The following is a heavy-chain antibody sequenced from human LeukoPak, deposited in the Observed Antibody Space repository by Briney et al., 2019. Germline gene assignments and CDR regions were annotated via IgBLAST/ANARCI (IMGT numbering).Heavy chain of an antibody. CDR2: ISSSGSTI. D-gene: IGHD5-12*01. CDR1: GFSFSSYE. J-gene: IGHJ4*02. CDR3: GRGRPRGYSGYVIDY. V-gene: IGHV3-48*03. Sequence: PGGSLRLSCAASGFSFSSYEMNWVRQAPGKGLEWVSYISSSGSTIYYADSVKGRFTISSDNAKNTLYLQMNSLRAEDTAAFYCGRGRPRGYSGYVIDYWGQGTPITVSS.